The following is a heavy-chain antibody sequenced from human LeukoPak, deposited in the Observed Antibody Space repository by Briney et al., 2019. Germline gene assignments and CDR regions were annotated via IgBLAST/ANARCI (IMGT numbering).Heavy chain of an antibody. CDR2: VYPGDSDT. CDR1: GFNFTSYW. CDR3: ARRGGYSSGFDY. Sequence: GESLKISCKGSGFNFTSYWIGWVRQMPGKGLEWMGIVYPGDSDTRYSPSFQGQVTISADKSIRTAYLQWDSLRASDTAMYYCARRGGYSSGFDYWGQGTLVTVSS. V-gene: IGHV5-51*01. D-gene: IGHD5-18*01. J-gene: IGHJ4*02.